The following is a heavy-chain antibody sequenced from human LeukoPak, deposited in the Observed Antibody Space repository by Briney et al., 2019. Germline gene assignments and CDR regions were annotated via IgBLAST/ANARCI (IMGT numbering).Heavy chain of an antibody. CDR1: GFTFSNAW. J-gene: IGHJ4*02. V-gene: IGHV3-74*01. CDR3: AKDHYWSIDY. D-gene: IGHD3-3*01. CDR2: IKGDGIST. Sequence: GGSLRLSCAASGFTFSNAWMNWVRQAPGQGLVWVSRIKGDGISTNYAGSVKGRFTISRDIAKNTLYLQMNSLRAEDTGVYYCAKDHYWSIDYWGRGTLVTVSS.